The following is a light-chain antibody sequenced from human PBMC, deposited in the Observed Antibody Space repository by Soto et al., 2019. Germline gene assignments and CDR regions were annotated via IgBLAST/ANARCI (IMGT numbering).Light chain of an antibody. Sequence: DIQMTQSPSILSASVGDRVTITCRASQSVSTWVAWYQQKPGKAPKLLIFKASILQGGVPSRFSGGGSGAEFTLIISSLQPDDFATYYCQQYASYSSLTFGGGTKVEIK. CDR2: KAS. CDR1: QSVSTW. V-gene: IGKV1-5*03. CDR3: QQYASYSSLT. J-gene: IGKJ4*01.